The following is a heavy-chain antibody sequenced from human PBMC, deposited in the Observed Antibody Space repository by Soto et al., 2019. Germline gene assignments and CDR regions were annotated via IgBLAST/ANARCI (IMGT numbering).Heavy chain of an antibody. CDR1: GGAISSYY. Sequence: TSETLSLTCTVSGGAISSYYWSWIRQPPGKGLEWIGYIYYSGSTNYNPSLKSRVTISVDTSKNQFSLKLSSVTAADTAVYYCAGQPATVQADCVYVWGIYRFPSRLSRHRLDYEIWGPG. CDR3: AGQPATVQADCVYVWGIYRFPSRLSRHRLDYEI. CDR2: IYYSGST. D-gene: IGHD3-16*02. V-gene: IGHV4-59*01. J-gene: IGHJ3*02.